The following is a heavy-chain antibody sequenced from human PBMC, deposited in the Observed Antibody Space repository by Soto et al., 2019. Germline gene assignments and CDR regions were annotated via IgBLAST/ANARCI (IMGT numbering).Heavy chain of an antibody. CDR2: TYYRAKWNN. Sequence: KQSQTLSLTCAISGDSVSSNSAAGNWSRQSPSRGLEWLGRTYYRAKWNNDYAVSVKSRITINPDTSKNQFSLQLNSVTPEDTAVYYCARALLTWYAFDIWGQGTMVTVSS. D-gene: IGHD7-27*01. J-gene: IGHJ3*02. CDR3: ARALLTWYAFDI. V-gene: IGHV6-1*01. CDR1: GDSVSSNSAA.